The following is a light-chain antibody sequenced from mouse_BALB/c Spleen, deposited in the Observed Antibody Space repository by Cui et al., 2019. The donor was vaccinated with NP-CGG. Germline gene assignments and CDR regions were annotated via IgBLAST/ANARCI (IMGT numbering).Light chain of an antibody. J-gene: IGLJ1*01. CDR1: TGAVTTNNY. V-gene: IGLV1*01. CDR2: GTN. CDR3: ALWYSNHWV. Sequence: QAVVTQESALTTSPGETVTLTCRSNTGAVTTNNYANWVHEKPDHLFTGLIGGTNNRVPGVPARFSCSLIGDKAALTITGAQTEDEAIYFCALWYSNHWVFGGGTKLTVL.